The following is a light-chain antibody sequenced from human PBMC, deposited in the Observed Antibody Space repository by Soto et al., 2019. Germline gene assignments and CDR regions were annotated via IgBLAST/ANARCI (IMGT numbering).Light chain of an antibody. Sequence: IVLTQSPATLSVSPGERATLSCWASQTLDSMVAWYQQKSGQAPRLLIYSASARATGVPVRFSGYGSGTDFTLTISSLQSEDLGVYYCQQYKAWPTTFGQGTKVEV. J-gene: IGKJ1*01. CDR1: QTLDSM. CDR2: SAS. V-gene: IGKV3-15*01. CDR3: QQYKAWPTT.